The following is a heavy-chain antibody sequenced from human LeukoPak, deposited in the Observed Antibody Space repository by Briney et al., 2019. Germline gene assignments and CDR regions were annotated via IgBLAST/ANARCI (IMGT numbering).Heavy chain of an antibody. Sequence: ASVKVSCKASGGTLRSYAINWVRQATGQGLEWMGWMNPNRGNTGYAQKFQGRVTMTRNTSISTAYMELSSLRSEDTAVYYCARGLAGAVAGTSRNYYYYYYMDVWGKGTTVTVSS. D-gene: IGHD6-19*01. CDR2: MNPNRGNT. J-gene: IGHJ6*03. CDR3: ARGLAGAVAGTSRNYYYYYYMDV. V-gene: IGHV1-8*02. CDR1: GGTLRSYA.